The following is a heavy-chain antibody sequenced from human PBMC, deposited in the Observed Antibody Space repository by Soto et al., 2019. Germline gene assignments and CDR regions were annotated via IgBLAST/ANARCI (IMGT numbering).Heavy chain of an antibody. J-gene: IGHJ6*02. CDR2: IKQDGSEK. CDR1: GFTFSSYW. D-gene: IGHD1-26*01. V-gene: IGHV3-7*01. Sequence: GGSLRLSCAASGFTFSSYWMSWVRQAPGKGLEWVANIKQDGSEKYYVDSVKGRFTISRDNAKNSLYLQMNSLRAEDTAVYYCARDLSREPVYYYYGMDVWGQGTTVTVSS. CDR3: ARDLSREPVYYYYGMDV.